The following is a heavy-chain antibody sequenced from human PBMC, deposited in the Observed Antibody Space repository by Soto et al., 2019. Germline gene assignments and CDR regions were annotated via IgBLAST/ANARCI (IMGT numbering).Heavy chain of an antibody. CDR1: GFTFDDYA. D-gene: IGHD1-26*01. CDR3: AKDKWELSYYVDH. J-gene: IGHJ4*02. Sequence: EVQLVESGGGLVQPGRSLRLSCAASGFTFDDYAMHWVRQAPGKGLEWVSIISWNSGRIGYADSVKGRFTISRDNAKNSWYLQMNSLRAEDTALYYCAKDKWELSYYVDHWGQGTLVTVSS. V-gene: IGHV3-9*01. CDR2: ISWNSGRI.